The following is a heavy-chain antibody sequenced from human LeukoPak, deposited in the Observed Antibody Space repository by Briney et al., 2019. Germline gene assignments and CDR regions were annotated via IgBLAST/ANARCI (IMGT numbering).Heavy chain of an antibody. J-gene: IGHJ4*02. Sequence: PGGSLRLSCTASGSSFSGHWMHWARQLPGKGLVWVSRISPTGSTTSYADSVKGRVTVSRDNAKNTLYLQVSNLRAEDTAVYYCARGPNSNWSGLDFWGQGTLLTVSS. V-gene: IGHV3-74*01. CDR3: ARGPNSNWSGLDF. CDR1: GSSFSGHW. D-gene: IGHD6-6*01. CDR2: ISPTGSTT.